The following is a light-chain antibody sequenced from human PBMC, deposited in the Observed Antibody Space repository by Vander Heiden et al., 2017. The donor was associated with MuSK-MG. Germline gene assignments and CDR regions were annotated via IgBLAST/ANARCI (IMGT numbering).Light chain of an antibody. CDR3: QQRCNSPLT. V-gene: IGKV1-39*01. CDR1: QSITTF. J-gene: IGKJ3*01. CDR2: TAS. Sequence: DIQMTQAPSSLSASVGDRVTLTCRASQSITTFLSWYQQKPGKAPSLLIYTASNLPSGVPSRFSGSGSGTDFTLTISSLEPEDSAAYYCQQRCNSPLTFGPGTKVDIK.